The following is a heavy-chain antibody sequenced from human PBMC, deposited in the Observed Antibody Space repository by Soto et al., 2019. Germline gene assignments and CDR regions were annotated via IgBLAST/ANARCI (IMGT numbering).Heavy chain of an antibody. CDR1: GFTFSSYA. CDR2: ISGSGGST. J-gene: IGHJ4*02. CDR3: AKDGEYYDILTGYSHAPFDY. Sequence: GGSLRVSCAASGFTFSSYARSWVRQAPGKGLEWVSAISGSGGSTYYADSVKGRFTISRDNSKNTLYLQMNSLRAEDTAVYYCAKDGEYYDILTGYSHAPFDYWGQGTLVTVSS. D-gene: IGHD3-9*01. V-gene: IGHV3-23*01.